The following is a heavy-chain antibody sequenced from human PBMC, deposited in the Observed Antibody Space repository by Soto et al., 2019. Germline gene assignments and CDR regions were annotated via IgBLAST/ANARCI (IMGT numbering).Heavy chain of an antibody. CDR1: GYTFTSYY. D-gene: IGHD6-13*01. V-gene: IGHV1-46*03. CDR2: INPSGGST. J-gene: IGHJ4*02. Sequence: APVKVSRKASGYTFTSYYMHWVRQAPGQGLEWMGIINPSGGSTSYAQKFQGRVTMTRDTSTSTVYMELSSLRSEDTAVYYCARDQGTVAAAEDYWGQGTLVTVS. CDR3: ARDQGTVAAAEDY.